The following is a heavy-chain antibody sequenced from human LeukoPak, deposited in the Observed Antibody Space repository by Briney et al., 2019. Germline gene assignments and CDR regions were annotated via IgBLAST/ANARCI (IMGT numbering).Heavy chain of an antibody. CDR1: GFTFSSYA. CDR2: ISGSGGST. J-gene: IGHJ6*02. D-gene: IGHD3-22*01. Sequence: GGSLRLSCAASGFTFSSYAMSWVRQAPGKGLEWVSAISGSGGSTYYADSVRGRFTISRDNSKNTLYLQMNSLRAEDTAVYYCAKTMGSGYLSRYYGMDVWGQGTTVTVSS. V-gene: IGHV3-23*01. CDR3: AKTMGSGYLSRYYGMDV.